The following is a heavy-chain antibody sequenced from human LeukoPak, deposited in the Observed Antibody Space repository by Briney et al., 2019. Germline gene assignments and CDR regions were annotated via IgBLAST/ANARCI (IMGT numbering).Heavy chain of an antibody. CDR3: AGGQMFTSGGFDD. CDR1: GFSVSNKY. D-gene: IGHD6-19*01. Sequence: GGSLRLSCAASGFSVSNKYMSWVRQAPGKGLEWVSVIYTGGDTYYADSVRGRFTISRDNSKNTVNLQMNSLRAEDTALYYCAGGQMFTSGGFDDWGQGTLVAVSS. CDR2: IYTGGDT. J-gene: IGHJ4*02. V-gene: IGHV3-53*01.